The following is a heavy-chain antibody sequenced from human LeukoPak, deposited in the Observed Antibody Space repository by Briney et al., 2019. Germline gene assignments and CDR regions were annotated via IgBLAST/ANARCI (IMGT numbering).Heavy chain of an antibody. V-gene: IGHV3-30*04. CDR1: GFTFSSYA. Sequence: GRSLRLSCAASGFTFSSYAMHWVRQAPGKGLEWVAVISYDGSNKYYADSVKGRFTISRDNSKNTLYLQMNSLRAEDTAVYYCARDSYIVGATRAPFDYWGQGTLVTVSS. CDR3: ARDSYIVGATRAPFDY. J-gene: IGHJ4*02. CDR2: ISYDGSNK. D-gene: IGHD1-26*01.